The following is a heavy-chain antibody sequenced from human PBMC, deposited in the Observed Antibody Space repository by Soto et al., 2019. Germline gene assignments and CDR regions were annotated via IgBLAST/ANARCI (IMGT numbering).Heavy chain of an antibody. J-gene: IGHJ4*02. CDR1: ELPFTDYS. CDR3: AVDGVPTSSFRYYYFRF. Sequence: GGSLRLSCAASELPFTDYSMHWVRQTADTGLEWVAFISHDGRNTFYSDSVKGRFTISRDDSRSMLFLQMRGVTVEDTAIYYCAVDGVPTSSFRYYYFRFWGRGTLVTVSS. V-gene: IGHV3-30*04. CDR2: ISHDGRNT. D-gene: IGHD3-9*01.